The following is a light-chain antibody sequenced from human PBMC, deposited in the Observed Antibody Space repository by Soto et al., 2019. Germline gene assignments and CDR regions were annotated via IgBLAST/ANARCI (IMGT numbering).Light chain of an antibody. Sequence: QSALTQPRSVSGSPGQSVTISCTGTSSDVGGYNYVSWYQQHPGKAPKLMIYDVSKRPSGVPDRFSGSKSGNTASLTISGLQAEDEADYYCCSYAGSNNFVFGSRTKLTVL. V-gene: IGLV2-11*01. CDR3: CSYAGSNNFV. CDR1: SSDVGGYNY. J-gene: IGLJ1*01. CDR2: DVS.